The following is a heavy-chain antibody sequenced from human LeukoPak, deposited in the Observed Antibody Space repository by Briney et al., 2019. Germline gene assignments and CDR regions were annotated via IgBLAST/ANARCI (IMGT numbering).Heavy chain of an antibody. D-gene: IGHD4-23*01. V-gene: IGHV1-2*02. CDR2: INPNSGGT. CDR1: GYTFTGYY. Sequence: GASVKVSCKASGYTFTGYYMHWVRQAPGQGLEWMGWINPNSGGTNYAQKFQGRVTMTRDTSISTAYMELSRLRSDDTAVYYCARADGDYGGNSVDYWGQGTLVTVSS. CDR3: ARADGDYGGNSVDY. J-gene: IGHJ4*02.